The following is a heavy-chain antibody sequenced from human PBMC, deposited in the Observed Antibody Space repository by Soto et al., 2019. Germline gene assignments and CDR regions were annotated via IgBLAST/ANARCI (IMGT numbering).Heavy chain of an antibody. CDR3: ARYLRYCSSTSCSRLYYYYYYMDV. CDR2: IYPGDSDT. J-gene: IGHJ6*03. Sequence: GESLKISCKGSGYSFTSYWIGWVRQMPGKGLEWMGIIYPGDSDTRYSPSFQGQVTISADKSISTAYLQWSSLKASDTAMYYCARYLRYCSSTSCSRLYYYYYYMDVWGKGTTVTVSS. V-gene: IGHV5-51*01. D-gene: IGHD2-2*01. CDR1: GYSFTSYW.